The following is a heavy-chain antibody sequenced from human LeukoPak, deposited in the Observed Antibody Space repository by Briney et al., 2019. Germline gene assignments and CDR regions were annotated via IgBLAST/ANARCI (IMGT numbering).Heavy chain of an antibody. CDR1: GVSINSDAYF. CDR3: ARHGLTDIVVVVAATRPYAFDI. CDR2: IYHSGNT. D-gene: IGHD2-15*01. J-gene: IGHJ3*02. V-gene: IGHV4-30-2*01. Sequence: SETLSLTCTVSGVSINSDAYFWSWIRQPPGKGLEWIGYIYHSGNTYYNPSLKSRVIISLDTSKNQFSLKLSSVTAADTAVYYCARHGLTDIVVVVAATRPYAFDIWGQGTMVTVSS.